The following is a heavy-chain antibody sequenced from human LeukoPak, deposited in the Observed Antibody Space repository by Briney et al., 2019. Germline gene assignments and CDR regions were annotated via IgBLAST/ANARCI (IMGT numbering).Heavy chain of an antibody. J-gene: IGHJ4*02. D-gene: IGHD1/OR15-1a*01. CDR2: ISGSGGST. V-gene: IGHV3-23*01. Sequence: GRSLRLSCAASGFTFSSYAMSWVRQAPGKGLEWVSAISGSGGSTYYADSVKGRFSISRDNAKNTVYLQMNNLRAEDTAVYFCARWSTTPDTEAGDYWGQGTLVTVSS. CDR1: GFTFSSYA. CDR3: ARWSTTPDTEAGDY.